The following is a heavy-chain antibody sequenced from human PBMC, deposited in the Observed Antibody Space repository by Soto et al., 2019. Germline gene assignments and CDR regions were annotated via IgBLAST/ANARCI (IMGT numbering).Heavy chain of an antibody. Sequence: PGGSLRLSCAASGFTFSSYSMNWVRQAPGKGLEWVSSISSSSSYIYYADSVKGRFTISRDNAKNSLYLQTNSLRAEDTAVYHCARDREAYVSGYDYCFDYWGQGTLVTVSS. CDR3: ARDREAYVSGYDYCFDY. D-gene: IGHD5-12*01. V-gene: IGHV3-21*01. CDR2: ISSSSSYI. CDR1: GFTFSSYS. J-gene: IGHJ4*02.